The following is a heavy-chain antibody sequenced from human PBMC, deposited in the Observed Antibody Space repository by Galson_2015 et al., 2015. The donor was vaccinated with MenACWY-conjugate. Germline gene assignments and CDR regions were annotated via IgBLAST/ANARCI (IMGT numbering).Heavy chain of an antibody. V-gene: IGHV5-51*01. Sequence: QSGAEVKKPGESLKISCKASGYIFTTYWIAWVRQMPGKGLEWMGLISPGDSNTRYSPSFQGQVTISADKSISTAYLQWSSLKASDAAMYYCARPPPGGRGMDVWGQGTTVTVSS. CDR1: GYIFTTYW. D-gene: IGHD1-26*01. CDR2: ISPGDSNT. CDR3: ARPPPGGRGMDV. J-gene: IGHJ6*02.